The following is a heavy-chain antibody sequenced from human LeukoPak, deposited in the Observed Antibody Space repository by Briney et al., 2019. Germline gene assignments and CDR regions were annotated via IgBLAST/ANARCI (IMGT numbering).Heavy chain of an antibody. CDR1: GGSISSGSYY. CDR3: ARAKQLEAYYFDY. V-gene: IGHV4-61*02. J-gene: IGHJ4*02. Sequence: SETLSLTCTVSGGSISSGSYYWSWIRQPAGKGLEWIGRIYTSGSTNYYPSRKSRVTISVDTSKYQFSLKLSSVTAADTAVYYCARAKQLEAYYFDYWGQGTLVAVCS. D-gene: IGHD6-6*01. CDR2: IYTSGST.